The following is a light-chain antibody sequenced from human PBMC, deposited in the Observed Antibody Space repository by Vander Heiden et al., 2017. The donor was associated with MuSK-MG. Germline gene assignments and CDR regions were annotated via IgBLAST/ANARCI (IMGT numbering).Light chain of an antibody. CDR1: SSNIGAGYD. Sequence: HSVLTQPPSVSGAPGQRVTIPCTGSSSNIGAGYDVHWYQQLPGTAPKLLIYGNSNRPSGVPDRFSGSKSGTSASLAITGLQAEEEADYYCQSYDSSLSGWVFGGGTKLTVL. CDR2: GNS. V-gene: IGLV1-40*01. J-gene: IGLJ3*02. CDR3: QSYDSSLSGWV.